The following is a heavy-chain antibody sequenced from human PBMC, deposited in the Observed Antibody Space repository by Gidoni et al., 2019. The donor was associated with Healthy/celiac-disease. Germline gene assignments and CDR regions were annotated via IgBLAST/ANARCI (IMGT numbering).Heavy chain of an antibody. Sequence: EVQLVESGGGLVQPGGSLRLSCAASGFTFSSYAMSWVRQAPGKGLEWVSAISGSGGSTYYADSVKGRFTISRDNSKNTLYLQMNSLRAEDTAVYYCAKEPVRTIFGVVMLFDYWGQGTLVTVSS. CDR3: AKEPVRTIFGVVMLFDY. J-gene: IGHJ4*02. D-gene: IGHD3-3*01. V-gene: IGHV3-23*04. CDR2: ISGSGGST. CDR1: GFTFSSYA.